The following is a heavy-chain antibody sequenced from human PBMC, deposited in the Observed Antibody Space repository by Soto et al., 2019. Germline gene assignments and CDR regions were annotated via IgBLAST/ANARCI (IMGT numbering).Heavy chain of an antibody. CDR1: GYTFTSYG. J-gene: IGHJ4*02. CDR3: ACVRPGYSYGFNLDY. CDR2: ISAYNGNT. Sequence: GASVKVSCKASGYTFTSYGISWVRQAPGQGLEWMGWISAYNGNTNYAQKLQGRVTMTTDTSTSTAYMELRSLRSDDTAVYYCACVRPGYSYGFNLDYWGQGTLVTVSS. D-gene: IGHD5-18*01. V-gene: IGHV1-18*01.